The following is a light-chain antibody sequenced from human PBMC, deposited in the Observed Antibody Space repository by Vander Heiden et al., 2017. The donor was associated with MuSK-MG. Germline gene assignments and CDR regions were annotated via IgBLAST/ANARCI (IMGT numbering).Light chain of an antibody. V-gene: IGKV1-39*01. J-gene: IGKJ2*01. CDR2: ATS. Sequence: DILMTQSPSSLPASVGDRVTIPCRASQSIRRYLNWYQYKPGKAPQLLIYATSTLQSGVSSRFSGSGSGTDFTLTITSLRPEDFATYYCQQSFSSYAFGQGTKVQIK. CDR1: QSIRRY. CDR3: QQSFSSYA.